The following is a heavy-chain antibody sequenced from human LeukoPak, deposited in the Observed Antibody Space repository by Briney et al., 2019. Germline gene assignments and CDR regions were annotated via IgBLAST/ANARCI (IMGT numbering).Heavy chain of an antibody. J-gene: IGHJ4*02. CDR3: ARGIYAYYDILTGYHPLDY. CDR1: GGSISSSDYY. D-gene: IGHD3-9*01. V-gene: IGHV4-30-4*08. CDR2: IYYSGST. Sequence: PSQTLSLTCTVSGGSISSSDYYWSWIRQPPGKGLEWIGYIYYSGSTYYNPSLKSRVTISVDTSKNQFSLKLSSVTAADTAVYYCARGIYAYYDILTGYHPLDYWGQGTLVTVSS.